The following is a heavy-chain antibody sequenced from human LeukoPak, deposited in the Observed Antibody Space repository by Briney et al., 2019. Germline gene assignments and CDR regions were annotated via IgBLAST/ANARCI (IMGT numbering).Heavy chain of an antibody. Sequence: ASVKVSCKASGYTFTSYGISWVRQAPGHGLEWMGWISAYNGNTNYARKLQGRVTMTTDTSTSTAYMELRSLRSDDTAVYYCARDPGIVGATTIDYWGQGTLVTVSS. J-gene: IGHJ4*02. CDR2: ISAYNGNT. D-gene: IGHD1-26*01. CDR1: GYTFTSYG. CDR3: ARDPGIVGATTIDY. V-gene: IGHV1-18*01.